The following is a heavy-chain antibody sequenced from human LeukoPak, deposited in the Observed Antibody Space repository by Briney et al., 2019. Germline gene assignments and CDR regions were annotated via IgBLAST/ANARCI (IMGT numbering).Heavy chain of an antibody. CDR1: GYTFTDFC. J-gene: IGHJ3*02. CDR3: GYSRGWYALHM. Sequence: ASVKVSCKASGYTFTDFCMHWVRQAPGQGLEWMGWVNPNGGGTKYAQKFQDRVTMTRDTSISTAYMEVSRLTSDDTAVYYCGYSRGWYALHMWGQGTMVTVSS. D-gene: IGHD6-19*01. V-gene: IGHV1-2*02. CDR2: VNPNGGGT.